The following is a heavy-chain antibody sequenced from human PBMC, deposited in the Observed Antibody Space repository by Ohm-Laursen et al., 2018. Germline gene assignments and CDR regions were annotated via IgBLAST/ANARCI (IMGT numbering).Heavy chain of an antibody. V-gene: IGHV3-13*01. D-gene: IGHD6-13*01. CDR2: ITTSGDT. Sequence: SLRLSCSASGFTFSKYDMHWVRQATGKGLEWVSSITTSGDTFHPGSVRGRFTISRDIFKNTVYLQMNSLRAEDTAVYYCARDRILAAAYNGMDVWGQGTTVTVSS. J-gene: IGHJ6*02. CDR3: ARDRILAAAYNGMDV. CDR1: GFTFSKYD.